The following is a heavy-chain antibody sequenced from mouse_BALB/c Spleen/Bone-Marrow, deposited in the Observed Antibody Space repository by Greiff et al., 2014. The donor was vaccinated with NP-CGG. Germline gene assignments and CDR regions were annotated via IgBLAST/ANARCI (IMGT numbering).Heavy chain of an antibody. V-gene: IGHV1S22*01. D-gene: IGHD2-4*01. CDR3: TRGGVYYDYDGAWFAY. CDR1: GYTFTSYW. CDR2: IYPGSGST. J-gene: IGHJ3*01. Sequence: LQQSGSELVRPGASVKLSCKASGYTFTSYWMHWVKQRPGQGLEWIGNIYPGSGSTNYDEKFKSKATLTVDTSSSTAYMRLSSLTSEDSAVYCCTRGGVYYDYDGAWFAYWGQGTLVTVSA.